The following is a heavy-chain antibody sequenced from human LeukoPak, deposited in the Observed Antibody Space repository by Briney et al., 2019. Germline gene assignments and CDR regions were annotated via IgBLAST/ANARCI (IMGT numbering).Heavy chain of an antibody. CDR3: TTARAHAARYYFDY. CDR1: GFTFSSYG. CDR2: TRNKARSYST. V-gene: IGHV3-72*01. Sequence: PGRSLRLSCAASGFTFSSYGMHWVRQAPGKGLEWVGRTRNKARSYSTEYAASVRGRFTVSRDDSKNSLYLQMNSLKTEDTAVYFCTTARAHAARYYFDYWGQGTLVTVSS. J-gene: IGHJ4*02. D-gene: IGHD2-15*01.